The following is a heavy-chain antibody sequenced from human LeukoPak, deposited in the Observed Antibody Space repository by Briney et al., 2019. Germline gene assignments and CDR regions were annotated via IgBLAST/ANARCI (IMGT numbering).Heavy chain of an antibody. V-gene: IGHV4-30-4*01. Sequence: SQTLSLTCTVSGGSISSGDYYWSWIRQPPGKGLEWIAYMYYSGSIYYNPSLKSRATMSADTSKNQLSLKLSSVTAADTAVYYCARPYYYDSRIDPWGQGILVTVSS. CDR2: MYYSGSI. D-gene: IGHD3-22*01. CDR1: GGSISSGDYY. J-gene: IGHJ5*02. CDR3: ARPYYYDSRIDP.